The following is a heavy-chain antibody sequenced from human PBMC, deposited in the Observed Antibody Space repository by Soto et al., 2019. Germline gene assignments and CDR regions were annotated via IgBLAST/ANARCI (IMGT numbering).Heavy chain of an antibody. V-gene: IGHV1-69*06. Sequence: SVKVSCKASGGTFGSDAITWVRQAPGQGLEWVGRIIPIFGTTNYAQNLQGRVTISADKSTLTSYMELHSLTSDDTALYYCACDRTESGYYSNLLDSCGQGTQVTVSS. CDR1: GGTFGSDA. CDR2: IIPIFGTT. CDR3: ACDRTESGYYSNLLDS. D-gene: IGHD3-22*01. J-gene: IGHJ5*01.